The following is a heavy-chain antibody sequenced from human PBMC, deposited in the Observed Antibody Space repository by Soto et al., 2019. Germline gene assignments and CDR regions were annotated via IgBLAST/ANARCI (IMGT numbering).Heavy chain of an antibody. Sequence: EVQLVESGGGLVKPGGSLRLSCAASGFTFSNAWMSWVRQAPGKGLEWVGRIKSKTDGGTTDYAAPVKGRFTISRDDSKNTLYLQMNSLKTEDTAVYYCTTGSSGWEHWTYWGQGTLVTVSS. J-gene: IGHJ4*02. CDR2: IKSKTDGGTT. V-gene: IGHV3-15*01. CDR3: TTGSSGWEHWTY. CDR1: GFTFSNAW. D-gene: IGHD1-26*01.